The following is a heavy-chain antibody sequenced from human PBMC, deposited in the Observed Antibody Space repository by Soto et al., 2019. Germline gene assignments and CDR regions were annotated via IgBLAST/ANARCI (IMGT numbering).Heavy chain of an antibody. J-gene: IGHJ5*02. V-gene: IGHV3-23*01. D-gene: IGHD2-15*01. CDR3: AKQGGVVVAAMSWFDP. Sequence: GGSLRLSCAASGFTFSSYAMSWVRQAPGKGLEWVSAISGSGGSTYYADSVKGRFTISRDNSKNTLYLQMNSLRAEDTAVYYCAKQGGVVVAAMSWFDPWGQGTLVTVSS. CDR2: ISGSGGST. CDR1: GFTFSSYA.